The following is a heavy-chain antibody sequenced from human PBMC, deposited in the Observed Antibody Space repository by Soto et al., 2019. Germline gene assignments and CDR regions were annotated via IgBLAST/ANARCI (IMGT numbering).Heavy chain of an antibody. CDR2: IYSGGST. CDR3: ARSVYSYGPFDY. Sequence: EVQLVESGGGLIQPGGSLRLSCAASGFTVSSTYMSWVRQAPGKGLEWVSVIYSGGSTYYAAAVKGRFTISRANSKNTLYLQMNSLRAEDTAVYYCARSVYSYGPFDYWGQGTLVTVSS. J-gene: IGHJ4*02. CDR1: GFTVSSTY. V-gene: IGHV3-53*01. D-gene: IGHD5-18*01.